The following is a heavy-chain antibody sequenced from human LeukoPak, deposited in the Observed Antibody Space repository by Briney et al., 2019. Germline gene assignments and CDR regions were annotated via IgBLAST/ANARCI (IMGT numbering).Heavy chain of an antibody. CDR1: GFTFSSYA. Sequence: PGRSLRLSCAASGFTFSSYAMHWVRQAPGKGLEWVAVISYDGSNKYYADSVKGRFTISRDNSKNTLYLQMNSLRAEDTAVYYCARGYYDILTGYYYWGQGTLVTVSS. D-gene: IGHD3-9*01. V-gene: IGHV3-30-3*01. J-gene: IGHJ4*02. CDR2: ISYDGSNK. CDR3: ARGYYDILTGYYY.